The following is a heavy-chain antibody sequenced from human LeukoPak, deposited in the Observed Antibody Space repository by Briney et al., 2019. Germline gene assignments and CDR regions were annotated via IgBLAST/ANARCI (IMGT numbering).Heavy chain of an antibody. J-gene: IGHJ4*02. CDR3: ARVAATAISLTFDY. D-gene: IGHD2-21*02. CDR2: IKQDGSEK. V-gene: IGHV3-7*01. CDR1: GFTFSSYW. Sequence: GGSLRLSCAASGFTFSSYWMSWVRQAPGKGLEWVANIKQDGSEKYYVDSVKGRFTISRDNAKNSLYLQMNSLRAEDTAVYYCARVAATAISLTFDYWGQGTLVTVSS.